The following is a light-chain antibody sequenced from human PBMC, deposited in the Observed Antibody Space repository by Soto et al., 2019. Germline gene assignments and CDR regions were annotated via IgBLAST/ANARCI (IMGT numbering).Light chain of an antibody. Sequence: EIVLTQSPGTLSLSPGERATLSCRASQSVSSSYLARYQQKPGQAPRFLIYGTSSRATGIPARFSGSGSGTEFTLTISSLQSEDSGVYYCQQYNKWPAEITFGQGTRLEIK. CDR2: GTS. CDR1: QSVSSSY. CDR3: QQYNKWPAEIT. V-gene: IGKV3D-15*01. J-gene: IGKJ5*01.